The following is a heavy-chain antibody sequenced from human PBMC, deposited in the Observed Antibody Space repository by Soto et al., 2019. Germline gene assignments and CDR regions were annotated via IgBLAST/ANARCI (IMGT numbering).Heavy chain of an antibody. D-gene: IGHD6-13*01. CDR2: IKQDGSEE. CDR1: GFTFSSYW. J-gene: IGHJ6*02. Sequence: EVQLVESGGGLVQPGGSLRLSCVASGFTFSSYWMSWVRQAPVKGLEWVGNIKQDGSEENYVDSVKGRFTISRDNAKNSMYLQMNSRRAEDTAVYYCARIAASGRGWDVWGQGTTVVVSS. V-gene: IGHV3-7*01. CDR3: ARIAASGRGWDV.